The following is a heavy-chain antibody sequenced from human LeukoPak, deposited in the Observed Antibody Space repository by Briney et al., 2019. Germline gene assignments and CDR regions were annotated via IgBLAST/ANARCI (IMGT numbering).Heavy chain of an antibody. V-gene: IGHV3-33*01. J-gene: IGHJ4*02. CDR1: GFTFSSYG. D-gene: IGHD2-15*01. Sequence: PGGSLRLSCAASGFTFSSYGMHWVRQAPGKGLEWVAVIWYDGSNKYYADSVKGRFTISRDNSKNTLYLQMNSLRAEDTAVYYCARDVVRVVAATRGIDYWGQGTLVTVSS. CDR3: ARDVVRVVAATRGIDY. CDR2: IWYDGSNK.